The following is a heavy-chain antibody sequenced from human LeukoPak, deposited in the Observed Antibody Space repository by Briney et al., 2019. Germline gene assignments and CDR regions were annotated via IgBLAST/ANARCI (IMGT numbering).Heavy chain of an antibody. CDR1: GGSIRNGGYY. V-gene: IGHV4-31*03. CDR2: IYYSGST. CDR3: ARASVGDSYYGVDV. D-gene: IGHD1-26*01. Sequence: SETLSLTCTVSGGSIRNGGYYWRWIRQHPGKGLEWVGYIYYSGSTYYNPSIKSRITISVDTSKNQFSLKLSSVTVADTAVYYCARASVGDSYYGVDVWGQGTTVTVSS. J-gene: IGHJ6*02.